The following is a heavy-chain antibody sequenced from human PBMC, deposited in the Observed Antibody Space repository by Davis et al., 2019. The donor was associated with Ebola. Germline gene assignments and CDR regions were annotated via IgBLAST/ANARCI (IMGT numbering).Heavy chain of an antibody. CDR3: ARLCSSSCPNDY. CDR2: INPNSGGT. Sequence: AASVKVSCKASGYTFTGYYMHWVRQAPGQGPEWMGRINPNSGGTNYAQKFQGRVTMITDTSISTAYMELNRLTYDDTAVYYCARLCSSSCPNDYWGQGTLVTVSS. J-gene: IGHJ4*02. V-gene: IGHV1-2*06. D-gene: IGHD6-13*01. CDR1: GYTFTGYY.